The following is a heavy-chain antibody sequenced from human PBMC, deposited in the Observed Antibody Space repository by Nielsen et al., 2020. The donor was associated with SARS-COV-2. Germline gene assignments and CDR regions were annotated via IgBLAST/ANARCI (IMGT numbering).Heavy chain of an antibody. CDR1: GFTFSDYY. CDR2: ISSGGSTI. J-gene: IGHJ4*02. Sequence: GESLKISCVASGFTFSDYYMSWIRQAPGKGLEWLSYISSGGSTIYYADSVKGRFTISRDNAKNSLYLQMNSLRAEDTAVYYCARTTRYVWGSYRYGFDYWGQGTLVTVSS. CDR3: ARTTRYVWGSYRYGFDY. V-gene: IGHV3-11*04. D-gene: IGHD3-16*02.